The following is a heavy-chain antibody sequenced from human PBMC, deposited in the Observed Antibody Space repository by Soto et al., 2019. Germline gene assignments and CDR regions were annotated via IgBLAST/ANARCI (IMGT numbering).Heavy chain of an antibody. Sequence: EVQLLESGGGLVQPGGSLRLSCAASGFTFSSYAMSWVRQAPGKGLEWVSAISASGVSTYYADSVKGRFTISRDNSKNTLYLQMSSLRAEDTAVYYCARVATGSSWYYFDYWGQGTLVTVSS. CDR2: ISASGVST. V-gene: IGHV3-23*01. CDR3: ARVATGSSWYYFDY. J-gene: IGHJ4*02. D-gene: IGHD6-13*01. CDR1: GFTFSSYA.